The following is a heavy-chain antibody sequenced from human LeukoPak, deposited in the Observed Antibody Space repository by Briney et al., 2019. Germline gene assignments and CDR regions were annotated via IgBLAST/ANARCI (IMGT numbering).Heavy chain of an antibody. CDR1: GFTFTDHY. D-gene: IGHD3-9*01. Sequence: GGSLRLSCAASGFTFTDHYMSWVRQAPGKGLEWVSAISGSGGSTYYADSVKGRFTISRDNSENTLHLQMSSLRADDTAIYYCARGLTYYDRLTGHYLGNWFDPWGQGTLVTVSS. J-gene: IGHJ5*02. CDR3: ARGLTYYDRLTGHYLGNWFDP. V-gene: IGHV3-23*01. CDR2: ISGSGGST.